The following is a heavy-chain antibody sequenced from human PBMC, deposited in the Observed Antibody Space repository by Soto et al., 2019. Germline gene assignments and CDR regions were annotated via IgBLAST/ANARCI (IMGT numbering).Heavy chain of an antibody. CDR3: AKSTGWNGGICI. J-gene: IGHJ3*02. CDR2: ITGSGGGT. CDR1: GFTFGNSA. Sequence: VVSLRPPWAVSGFTFGNSAMPRVRQAPGKGLEWVSAITGSGGGTYYADSVKGRFAISRDNSKNTLYLQMDSLRAGDTSLYYCAKSTGWNGGICIWGQG. V-gene: IGHV3-23*01. D-gene: IGHD1-1*01.